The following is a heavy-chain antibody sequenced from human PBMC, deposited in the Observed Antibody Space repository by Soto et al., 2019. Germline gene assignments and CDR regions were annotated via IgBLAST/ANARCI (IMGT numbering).Heavy chain of an antibody. V-gene: IGHV3-33*01. Sequence: QVQLVESGGGVVQPGKSLRLSCGASGFTFTNHAMHWVRQAPGKGLEWVAAIWYDGTIKYYADSVKGRLTISRDNSKNTLYLQMNSLRSEDKAIYYCARGMRRWELLGPWGQGTPVTVSS. CDR2: IWYDGTIK. CDR3: ARGMRRWELLGP. J-gene: IGHJ5*02. D-gene: IGHD1-26*01. CDR1: GFTFTNHA.